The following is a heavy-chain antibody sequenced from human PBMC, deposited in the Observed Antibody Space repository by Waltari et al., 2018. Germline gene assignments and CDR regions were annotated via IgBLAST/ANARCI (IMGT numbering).Heavy chain of an antibody. CDR2: IVYDGSNK. D-gene: IGHD3-10*01. V-gene: IGHV3-30*18. Sequence: QVHLVESGGGVVQPGRSLRLSCAASGFTFSSYGMHWVRQAPGKGVEWVELIVYDGSNKYYADSVKGRFTISRDNSKNTLYLQMSSLRAVDTAVYYCAKVSGSIRDRRGSPPGDYWGQGTLVTVSS. J-gene: IGHJ4*02. CDR1: GFTFSSYG. CDR3: AKVSGSIRDRRGSPPGDY.